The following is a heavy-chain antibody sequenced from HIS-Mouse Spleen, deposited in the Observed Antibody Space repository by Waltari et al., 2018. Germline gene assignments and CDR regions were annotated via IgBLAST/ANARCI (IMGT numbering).Heavy chain of an antibody. CDR2: IHYSGST. J-gene: IGHJ2*01. CDR1: GGSSSSSSSY. Sequence: QLQLQASGPGLVKPSETLSLTCTVSGGSSSSSSSYWGWIRQPPGKGLEWIGSIHYSGSTYYNPSLKSRVTISVDTSKNQYSLKLSSVTAADTAVYYCAREIPYSSSWYDWYFDLWGRGTLVTVSS. CDR3: AREIPYSSSWYDWYFDL. V-gene: IGHV4-39*07. D-gene: IGHD6-13*01.